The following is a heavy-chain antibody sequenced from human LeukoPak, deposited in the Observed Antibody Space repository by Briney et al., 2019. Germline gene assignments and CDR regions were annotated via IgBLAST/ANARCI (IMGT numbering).Heavy chain of an antibody. D-gene: IGHD6-6*01. CDR1: GFIFSNYG. CDR2: IENDGSNK. V-gene: IGHV3-30*02. J-gene: IGHJ4*02. CDR3: AKDPARGQLGIFDY. Sequence: PGGSLRLSCAASGFIFSNYGMCWVRQAPGKGLEWVAFIENDGSNKYYAGSVRGRFTISRDNSRNTLYMQMNSLRVEDTAVYYCAKDPARGQLGIFDYWGQGVLVTVSS.